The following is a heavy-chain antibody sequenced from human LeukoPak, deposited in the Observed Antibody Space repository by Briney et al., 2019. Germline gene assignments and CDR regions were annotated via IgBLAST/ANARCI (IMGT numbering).Heavy chain of an antibody. J-gene: IGHJ4*02. D-gene: IGHD2-21*02. CDR2: ISSSGSTI. CDR1: GFTFSDYY. V-gene: IGHV3-11*01. Sequence: RPGGSLRLSCAASGFTFSDYYMSWIRQAPGKGLEWVSCISSSGSTIYYADSVKGRFTISRDNAKNSLYPQMNSLRAEDTAVYYCARGAYCGGDCLRGGYFDYWGQGTLVTVSS. CDR3: ARGAYCGGDCLRGGYFDY.